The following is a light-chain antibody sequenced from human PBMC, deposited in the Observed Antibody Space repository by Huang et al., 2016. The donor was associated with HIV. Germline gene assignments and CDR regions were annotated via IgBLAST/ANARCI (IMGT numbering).Light chain of an antibody. Sequence: VMTQSPATLSVSPGERATLSCRASQNVSSNLAWYQQKPGQAPRLLIYGASTRATGIPARFSGSGSGTEFTLTISSLQSEDFAVYYCQQYNNWPPLTFGGGTKVEI. CDR2: GAS. CDR1: QNVSSN. J-gene: IGKJ4*01. CDR3: QQYNNWPPLT. V-gene: IGKV3-15*01.